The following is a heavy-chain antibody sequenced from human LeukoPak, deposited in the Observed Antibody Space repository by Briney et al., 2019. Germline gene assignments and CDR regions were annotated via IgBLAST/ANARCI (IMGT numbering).Heavy chain of an antibody. D-gene: IGHD1-26*01. Sequence: SQTLSLTCTVSGGSISSGGYYWSWIRQPPGKGLEWIGYIYYSGSTYYNPSLKSRVTISVDTSKNQFSLKLSSVTAADTAVYYCARGEPPLIAAPFDCWGQGTLVTVSS. CDR2: IYYSGST. J-gene: IGHJ4*02. CDR3: ARGEPPLIAAPFDC. V-gene: IGHV4-30-4*08. CDR1: GGSISSGGYY.